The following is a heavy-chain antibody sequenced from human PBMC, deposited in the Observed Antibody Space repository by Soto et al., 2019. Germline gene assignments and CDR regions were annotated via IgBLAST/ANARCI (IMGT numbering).Heavy chain of an antibody. CDR1: GGSFSGYY. J-gene: IGHJ5*02. V-gene: IGHV4-34*01. Sequence: SETLSLTCAVYGGSFSGYYWSWIRQPPGKGLEWIGEINHSGSTNYNPSLKSRVTISVDTSKNQFSLKLSSVTAADTAVYYCARTGIAVAGAGNWFDPWGQGTLVTVSS. CDR2: INHSGST. D-gene: IGHD6-19*01. CDR3: ARTGIAVAGAGNWFDP.